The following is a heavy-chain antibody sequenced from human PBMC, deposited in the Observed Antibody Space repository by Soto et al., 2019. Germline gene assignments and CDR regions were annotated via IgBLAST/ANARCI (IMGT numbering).Heavy chain of an antibody. CDR3: ARDPVTAADYFDY. CDR1: WDSFSSNSAT. V-gene: IGHV6-1*01. CDR2: TYYRSKWYY. Sequence: SQTLSLTCAISWDSFSSNSATWNLIRQSPSRGLEWLGRTYYRSKWYYDYAVSVKSRITINPDTSKNQFSLQLNSVTPEDTAVYYCARDPVTAADYFDYWGPGTLVTVSS. D-gene: IGHD6-13*01. J-gene: IGHJ4*02.